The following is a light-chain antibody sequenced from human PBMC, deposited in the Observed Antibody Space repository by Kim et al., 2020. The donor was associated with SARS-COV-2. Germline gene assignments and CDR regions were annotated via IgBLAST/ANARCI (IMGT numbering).Light chain of an antibody. CDR2: GAS. CDR3: QQCGGSTYT. Sequence: EIVLTQSPGTLSLSPGERDTLSCRASQTVSSSYLGWYQQKPGQAPRLLFYGASNRATGIPDRFSGSGSGTDFTLTISRLEPEDFAVYYCQQCGGSTYTFGQGTKLEIK. J-gene: IGKJ2*01. CDR1: QTVSSSY. V-gene: IGKV3-20*01.